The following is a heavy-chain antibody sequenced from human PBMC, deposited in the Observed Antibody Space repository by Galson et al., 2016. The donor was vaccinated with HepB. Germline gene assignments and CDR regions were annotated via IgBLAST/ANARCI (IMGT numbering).Heavy chain of an antibody. CDR2: ISSSGTPI. Sequence: SLRLSCAGSGFTFSDYYMSWLRQAPGKGLEWVSYISSSGTPIYYADSMKGRFTISRDNAKNSLYLQMNSLRAEDTAVYYCARFRDILTGLHNRVFDYWGQGSLVTVSS. D-gene: IGHD3-9*01. V-gene: IGHV3-11*01. J-gene: IGHJ4*02. CDR3: ARFRDILTGLHNRVFDY. CDR1: GFTFSDYY.